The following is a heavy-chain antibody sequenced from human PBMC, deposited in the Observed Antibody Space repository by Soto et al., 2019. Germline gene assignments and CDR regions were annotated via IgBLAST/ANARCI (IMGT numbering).Heavy chain of an antibody. Sequence: QVQLMQSGAEVKKPGASVKVSCKASGYTFTTYDINWVRQAPGQGHEWMGWMNPNRTNTGYAEKCQGRVTMTRDTSISTAYMELSSLRYDDTAVYYCVRGGFLSHDHVIIAPATLGFDPWGQGTLVTVSS. CDR2: MNPNRTNT. J-gene: IGHJ5*02. CDR1: GYTFTTYD. CDR3: VRGGFLSHDHVIIAPATLGFDP. D-gene: IGHD2-2*01. V-gene: IGHV1-8*01.